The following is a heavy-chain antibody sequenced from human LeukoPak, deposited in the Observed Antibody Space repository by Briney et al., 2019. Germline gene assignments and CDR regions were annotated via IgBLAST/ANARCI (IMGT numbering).Heavy chain of an antibody. Sequence: ASVKVSFKASGYTFTSYYMHWVRQAPGQGLEWMGIINPSGGSTSYAQKFQGRVTMTRDKSTSTVYMELSSLRSEDTAVYYCARGLGSGWYPQPNGYWGQGTLVTVSS. J-gene: IGHJ4*02. CDR2: INPSGGST. CDR1: GYTFTSYY. V-gene: IGHV1-46*01. D-gene: IGHD6-19*01. CDR3: ARGLGSGWYPQPNGY.